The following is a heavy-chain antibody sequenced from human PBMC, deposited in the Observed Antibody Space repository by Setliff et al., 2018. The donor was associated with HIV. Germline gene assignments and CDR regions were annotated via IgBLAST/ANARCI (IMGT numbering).Heavy chain of an antibody. V-gene: IGHV3-30*02. CDR2: IEHDGSKK. J-gene: IGHJ6*02. Sequence: GGSLRLSCAVSGFTFSTYGMHWVRQAPGKGLEWVTFIEHDGSKKFYADSVKGRFTISRDNSKNTLYLQMNSLRPEDTAVYYCAKDFPPPNGMDVWGQGTTVTVSS. CDR1: GFTFSTYG. CDR3: AKDFPPPNGMDV.